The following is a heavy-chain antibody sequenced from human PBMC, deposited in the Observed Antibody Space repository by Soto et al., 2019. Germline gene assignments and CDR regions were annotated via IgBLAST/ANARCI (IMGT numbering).Heavy chain of an antibody. CDR2: VHYSGST. V-gene: IGHV4-59*08. CDR3: ARFHDYGYFDY. D-gene: IGHD4-17*01. J-gene: IGHJ4*02. Sequence: SETLSLTCTVSGVSISSYYWSWIRQPPGKGLEWIGYVHYSGSTNYNPSLKSRVTISMDTSKNRFSLKLTSVTAADAAVYYCARFHDYGYFDYWGQGTLVTVSS. CDR1: GVSISSYY.